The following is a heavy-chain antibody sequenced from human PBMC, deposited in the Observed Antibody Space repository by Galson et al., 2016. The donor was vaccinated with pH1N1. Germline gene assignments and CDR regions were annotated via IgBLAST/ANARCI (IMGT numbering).Heavy chain of an antibody. D-gene: IGHD4-17*01. CDR3: VKDRNYGDFLDGAFDI. Sequence: SLRLSCAASGFTFSSHWMSWVRQAPGKGLEWVANIKQDGSEKYYVDSVKGRFTISRDNPKNSLYLQMNSLRAEDTALYYCVKDRNYGDFLDGAFDIWGQGTMVTVAP. CDR2: IKQDGSEK. CDR1: GFTFSSHW. V-gene: IGHV3-7*01. J-gene: IGHJ3*02.